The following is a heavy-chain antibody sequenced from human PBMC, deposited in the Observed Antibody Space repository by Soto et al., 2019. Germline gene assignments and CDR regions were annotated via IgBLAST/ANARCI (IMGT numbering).Heavy chain of an antibody. V-gene: IGHV3-66*01. CDR1: GFTFSSYA. CDR3: ARSLVLFRSGSYYPGPFDF. J-gene: IGHJ4*02. CDR2: IYSGGDT. D-gene: IGHD3-10*01. Sequence: GGSLRLSCAASGFTFSSYAMSWVRQAPGKGLEWVSVIYSGGDTYYADSVKGRFTISRDNSKNTLHLQMNSLRAEDTAVYYCARSLVLFRSGSYYPGPFDFWGQGTLVTVSS.